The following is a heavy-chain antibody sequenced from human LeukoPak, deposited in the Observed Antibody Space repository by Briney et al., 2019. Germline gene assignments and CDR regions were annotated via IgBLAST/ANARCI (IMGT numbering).Heavy chain of an antibody. Sequence: ASVKVSCKASGYTFTSYYMHWVRQAPGQGLEWMGLINPTGGSTSYAQKFQGRVTMTRDTSTSTVYMELSSLRSEDTAVYYCARDGLKVGAPPTNSLGGCWFDPWGQGTLVTVSS. V-gene: IGHV1-46*01. D-gene: IGHD1-26*01. CDR3: ARDGLKVGAPPTNSLGGCWFDP. J-gene: IGHJ5*02. CDR2: INPTGGST. CDR1: GYTFTSYY.